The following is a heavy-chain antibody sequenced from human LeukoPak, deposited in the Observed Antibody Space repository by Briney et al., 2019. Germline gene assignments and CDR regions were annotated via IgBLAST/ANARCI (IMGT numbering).Heavy chain of an antibody. V-gene: IGHV1-69*05. CDR2: IIPIFGTA. J-gene: IGHJ4*02. D-gene: IGHD3-10*01. CDR3: RTYYYGSGSYSHFDY. CDR1: GGTFSSYA. Sequence: ASVKVSCKASGGTFSSYATSWVRQAPGQGLEWMGRIIPIFGTANYAQKFQGRVTITTDESTSTAYMELSSLRSEDTAVYYCRTYYYGSGSYSHFDYWGQGTLVTVSS.